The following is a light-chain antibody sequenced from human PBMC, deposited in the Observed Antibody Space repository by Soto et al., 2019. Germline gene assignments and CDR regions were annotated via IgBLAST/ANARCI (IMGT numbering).Light chain of an antibody. CDR1: QSISSC. CDR3: QKYNSTVCT. Sequence: DIQMTQSPSSLSASVGDRVTITCRASQSISSCLAWHQQKPGKVPKLLIYDASTLKTGVPSRFRGSGSGTDFTLTISSLQPEDFATYYCQKYNSTVCTLRHGTEVDIK. J-gene: IGKJ3*01. CDR2: DAS. V-gene: IGKV1-27*01.